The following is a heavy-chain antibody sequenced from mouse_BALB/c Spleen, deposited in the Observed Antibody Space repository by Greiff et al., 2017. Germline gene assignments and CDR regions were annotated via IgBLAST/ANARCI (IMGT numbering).Heavy chain of an antibody. J-gene: IGHJ3*01. CDR1: GYSFTSYW. CDR3: AIGSPGSSGLAWFAY. V-gene: IGHV1S16*01. Sequence: QVQLQQPGAELVKPGASVKLSCKASGYSFTSYWMHWVKLRPGQGFEWIGEINPSNGGTNYNEKFKRKATLTVDKSSSTAYMQLSSLTSEDSAVYYGAIGSPGSSGLAWFAYWGQGTLVTVSA. CDR2: INPSNGGT. D-gene: IGHD3-1*01.